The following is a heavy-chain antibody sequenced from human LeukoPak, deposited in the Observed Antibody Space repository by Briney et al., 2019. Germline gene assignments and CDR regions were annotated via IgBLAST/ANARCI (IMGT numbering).Heavy chain of an antibody. V-gene: IGHV3-11*01. J-gene: IGHJ1*01. CDR3: ARLVGADGAY. CDR2: ISSGGDTT. D-gene: IGHD2-8*02. Sequence: PGGSLRLSCAASGFSFIDSYMSWIRQAPGKGLEWVSYISSGGDTTYYADSVRGRFTISRDNARNLLFLQMNSLRPDDTAVYYCARLVGADGAYWGQGTLVTVSS. CDR1: GFSFIDSY.